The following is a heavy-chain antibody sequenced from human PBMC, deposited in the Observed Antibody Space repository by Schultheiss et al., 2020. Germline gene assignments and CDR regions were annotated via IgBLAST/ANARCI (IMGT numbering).Heavy chain of an antibody. CDR2: MNPNSGNT. CDR3: ARDQLVKPYYYYGMDV. V-gene: IGHV1-8*01. D-gene: IGHD1-1*01. Sequence: ASVKVSCKASGYTFTSYDINWVRQAPGQGLEWMGWMNPNSGNTGYAQKLQGRVTMTTDTSTSTAYMELRSLRSDGTAVYYCARDQLVKPYYYYGMDVWGQGTTVTVSS. J-gene: IGHJ6*02. CDR1: GYTFTSYD.